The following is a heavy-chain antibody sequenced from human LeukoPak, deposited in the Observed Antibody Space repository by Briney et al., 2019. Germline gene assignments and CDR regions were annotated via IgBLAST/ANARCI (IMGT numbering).Heavy chain of an antibody. Sequence: SETLSLTCTVSGGFISSYYWSWIRQPPGKGLEWIGYLYYSGSTNYNPSLKSRLTISVDTSKNQFSLKLSSVTAADTAVYYCARHEYSSSFWFDPWGQGTLVTVSS. J-gene: IGHJ5*02. D-gene: IGHD6-6*01. V-gene: IGHV4-59*08. CDR3: ARHEYSSSFWFDP. CDR2: LYYSGST. CDR1: GGFISSYY.